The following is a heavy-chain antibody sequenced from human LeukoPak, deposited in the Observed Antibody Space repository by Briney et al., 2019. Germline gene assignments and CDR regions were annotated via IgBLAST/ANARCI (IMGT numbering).Heavy chain of an antibody. J-gene: IGHJ4*02. CDR3: ARGPYPTYYDFWSGYYTVY. V-gene: IGHV3-21*01. CDR2: ISSSSSSYI. Sequence: GGSLRLSCAASGFTFSSYSMNWVRQAPGKGLEWVSSISSSSSSYIYYADSVKGRFTISRDNAKNSLYLQMNSLRAEDTAVYYCARGPYPTYYDFWSGYYTVYWGQGTLVTVSS. D-gene: IGHD3-3*01. CDR1: GFTFSSYS.